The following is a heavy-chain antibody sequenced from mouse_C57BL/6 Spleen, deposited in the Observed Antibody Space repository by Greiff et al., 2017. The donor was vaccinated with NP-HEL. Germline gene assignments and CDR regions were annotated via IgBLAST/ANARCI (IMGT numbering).Heavy chain of an antibody. CDR3: ASITTVVGDAMDY. J-gene: IGHJ4*01. CDR2: IDPSDSET. CDR1: GYTFTSYW. D-gene: IGHD1-1*01. V-gene: IGHV1-52*01. Sequence: QVQLQQPGAELVRPGSSVKLSCKASGYTFTSYWLHWVKQRPIQGLEWIGNIDPSDSETHSNQKFKDKATLTVDKSSSTAYMQLSSLTSEDSAVYYCASITTVVGDAMDYWGQGTSVTVSS.